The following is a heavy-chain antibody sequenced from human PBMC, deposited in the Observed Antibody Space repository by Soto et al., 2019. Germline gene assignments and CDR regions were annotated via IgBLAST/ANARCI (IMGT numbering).Heavy chain of an antibody. CDR2: ISYDGSNK. D-gene: IGHD2-15*01. CDR1: GFTFSSYG. V-gene: IGHV3-30*03. J-gene: IGHJ6*02. CDR3: ARDGGKGDYYYGMDV. Sequence: QVQLVESGGGVVQPGRSLRLSCAASGFTFSSYGMHWVRQAPGKGLEWVAVISYDGSNKYYADSVKGRFTISRDNSKNTLYLQMNSLRAEDTAVYYCARDGGKGDYYYGMDVWGQGTTVTVSS.